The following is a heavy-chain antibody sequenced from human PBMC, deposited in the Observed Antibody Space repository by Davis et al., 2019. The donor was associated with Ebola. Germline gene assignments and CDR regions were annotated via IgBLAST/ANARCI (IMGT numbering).Heavy chain of an antibody. D-gene: IGHD5/OR15-5a*01. CDR3: ARAVSPTSDYYMDV. V-gene: IGHV1-2*04. J-gene: IGHJ6*03. CDR2: INPKSGVT. CDR1: GYTFTGYY. Sequence: AASVKVSCKASGYTFTGYYMHWVRQAPGQGLEWMGWINPKSGVTKYAQKFQDWVTMTRDTSISTAYVELSGLTSDDTALYSCARAVSPTSDYYMDVWGKGTAVTVSS.